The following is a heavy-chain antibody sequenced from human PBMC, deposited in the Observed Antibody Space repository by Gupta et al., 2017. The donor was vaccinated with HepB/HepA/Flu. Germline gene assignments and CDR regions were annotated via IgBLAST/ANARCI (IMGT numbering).Heavy chain of an antibody. Sequence: QVHLVQSGAEVKKPGASMKVSCKASGYTFPNYYVHWIRQVPGQGPEWMGRINPNNGDTGYAHNFQGRVTMTTDTSITTAYLDLSRLRIDDTAIYYCATIEGLIGTTWCQGALVTISS. J-gene: IGHJ4*02. CDR3: ATIEGLIGTT. D-gene: IGHD1-14*01. CDR2: INPNNGDT. V-gene: IGHV1-2*06. CDR1: GYTFPNYY.